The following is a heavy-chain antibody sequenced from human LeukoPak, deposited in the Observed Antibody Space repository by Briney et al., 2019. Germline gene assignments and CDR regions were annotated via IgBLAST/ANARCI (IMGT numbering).Heavy chain of an antibody. D-gene: IGHD6-25*01. Sequence: GGPLRLSCAASGFAFSSFAMSWVRQAPGKGLEWVSAISAGGSITYYADSVKGRFTISRDNSENTLYLQMNSLRAEDTAVYYCARRIAAAGLTFDYWGQGTLVTVSS. CDR2: ISAGGSIT. CDR3: ARRIAAAGLTFDY. CDR1: GFAFSSFA. V-gene: IGHV3-23*01. J-gene: IGHJ4*02.